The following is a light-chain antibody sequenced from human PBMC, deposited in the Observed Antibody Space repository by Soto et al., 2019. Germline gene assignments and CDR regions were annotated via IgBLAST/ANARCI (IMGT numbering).Light chain of an antibody. CDR2: GAS. CDR1: ERLSSVY. V-gene: IGKV3-20*01. Sequence: EIVLTQSPGTLSLSPGEGVTLSCRSSERLSSVYLAWYQQRPGQPPRLLXYGASNRATGIPDRFSGSGSGTDFTLIINRLEPEDVAIYYCQQYGGSPRITFGQGTRLEIK. CDR3: QQYGGSPRIT. J-gene: IGKJ5*01.